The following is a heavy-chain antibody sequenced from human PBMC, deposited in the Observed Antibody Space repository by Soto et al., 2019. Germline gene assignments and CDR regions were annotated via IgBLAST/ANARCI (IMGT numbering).Heavy chain of an antibody. CDR2: ISDDGDNK. V-gene: IGHV3-30-3*01. D-gene: IGHD3-16*01. J-gene: IGHJ6*02. CDR1: GFTFSSYS. Sequence: VQLVESGGGLVKPGGSLRLSCAASGFTFSSYSMHWVRQAPGEGLEWAAVISDDGDNKYYGDSVKGRVTISRDNSKNTLYLQMNSLRAEDTAVYYCARDVTRTGLGPGMDLWGQGTTVTVSS. CDR3: ARDVTRTGLGPGMDL.